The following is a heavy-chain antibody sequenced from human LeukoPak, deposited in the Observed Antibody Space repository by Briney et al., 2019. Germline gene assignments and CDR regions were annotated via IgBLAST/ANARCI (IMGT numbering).Heavy chain of an antibody. J-gene: IGHJ1*01. CDR2: INPNRPST. D-gene: IGHD6-19*01. Sequence: ASVKVSCKASGYTFTGYYIHWVRQAPGQGLEWMGWINPNRPSTSYAQKFQGRVTMTRDTSISTAYLELSRLRSDDTAVHYCASSLLGSSGWPESEYFHHWGQGTLVTVSS. CDR3: ASSLLGSSGWPESEYFHH. CDR1: GYTFTGYY. V-gene: IGHV1-2*02.